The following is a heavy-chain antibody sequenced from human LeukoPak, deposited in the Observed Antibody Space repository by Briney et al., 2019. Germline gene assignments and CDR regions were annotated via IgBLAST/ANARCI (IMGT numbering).Heavy chain of an antibody. D-gene: IGHD5-18*01. V-gene: IGHV3-7*03. Sequence: GGSLRLSCAASGFTFSSYWMSWVRQAPGKGLEWVANIKQDGCEKYYVDSVKGRFTISRDNAKNSLYLQMNSLRAEDTAVYYCAREVTAMAYYFDYWGQGTLVTVSS. CDR2: IKQDGCEK. CDR1: GFTFSSYW. CDR3: AREVTAMAYYFDY. J-gene: IGHJ4*02.